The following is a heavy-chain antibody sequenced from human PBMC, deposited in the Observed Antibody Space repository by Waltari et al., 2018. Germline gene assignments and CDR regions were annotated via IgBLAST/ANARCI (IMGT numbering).Heavy chain of an antibody. J-gene: IGHJ4*02. V-gene: IGHV1-69*02. Sequence: QVQLVQSGAEVKKPGSSVKVSCKASGGTFSSYTLSWVRQAPGQGLEWMGRIIPILGIANYAQKFQGRVTITADKSTSTAYMELSSLRSEDTAVYYCATLPGYSSGWDNDYWGQGTLVTVSS. CDR1: GGTFSSYT. CDR2: IIPILGIA. CDR3: ATLPGYSSGWDNDY. D-gene: IGHD6-19*01.